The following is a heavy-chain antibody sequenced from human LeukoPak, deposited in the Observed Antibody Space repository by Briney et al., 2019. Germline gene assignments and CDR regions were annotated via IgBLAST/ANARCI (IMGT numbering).Heavy chain of an antibody. D-gene: IGHD3-9*01. Sequence: GGSLRLSCAASGFTFSSYWMSWVRQAPGKGLEWVANIKQDGSEKYYVDSVKGRFTISRDNAKNSLYLQMNSLRAEDTAVYYCAKDGRRYFDWLSSFGYYYYYMDVWGQGTLVTVSS. CDR2: IKQDGSEK. CDR3: AKDGRRYFDWLSSFGYYYYYMDV. J-gene: IGHJ6*03. CDR1: GFTFSSYW. V-gene: IGHV3-7*03.